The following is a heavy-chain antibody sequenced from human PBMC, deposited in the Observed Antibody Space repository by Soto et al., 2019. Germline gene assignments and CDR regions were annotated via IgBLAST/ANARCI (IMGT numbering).Heavy chain of an antibody. CDR2: VNPSGGHT. J-gene: IGHJ4*02. CDR3: ARGGHVVVVTAALDY. D-gene: IGHD2-21*02. CDR1: GDTFTDYY. Sequence: QVQLMQSGAEVKKPGASVKVSCKASGDTFTDYYIHWVRQAPGQGLEWMGTVNPSGGHTTYAQHFLGRVTMTRDTSTSTLYMGLTSLTSDDTARYYCARGGHVVVVTAALDYWGQGTLVTVSS. V-gene: IGHV1-46*01.